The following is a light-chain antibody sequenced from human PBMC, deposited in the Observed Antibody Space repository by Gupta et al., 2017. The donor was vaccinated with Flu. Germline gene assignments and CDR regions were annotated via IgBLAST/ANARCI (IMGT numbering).Light chain of an antibody. CDR3: QVWDTASDHWL. V-gene: IGLV3-21*02. Sequence: SFTLTQPPSVSVAPAQTASILCGGNNIGSETVHWYQQKPGQAPVLVLYDDDFRPSGIPERFSGSNSGNTATLTIRRVEAGDEADYYCQVWDTASDHWLFGAGTTLTVV. J-gene: IGLJ3*02. CDR2: DDD. CDR1: NIGSET.